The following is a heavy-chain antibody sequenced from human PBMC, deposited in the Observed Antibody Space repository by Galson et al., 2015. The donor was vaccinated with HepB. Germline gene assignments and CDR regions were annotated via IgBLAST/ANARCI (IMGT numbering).Heavy chain of an antibody. CDR1: GYTFTGYY. CDR2: INPNSGGT. Sequence: SVKVSCKASGYTFTGYYMHWVRQAPGQGLEWMGWINPNSGGTNYAQKFQGWVTMTRDTSISTAYMELSRLRSDDTAVYYCARGAGCSSTSCPSTPHTDYYYYGMDVWGQGTTVTVSS. J-gene: IGHJ6*02. D-gene: IGHD2-2*01. CDR3: ARGAGCSSTSCPSTPHTDYYYYGMDV. V-gene: IGHV1-2*04.